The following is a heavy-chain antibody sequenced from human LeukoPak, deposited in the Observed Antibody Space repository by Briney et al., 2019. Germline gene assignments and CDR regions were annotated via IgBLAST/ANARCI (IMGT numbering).Heavy chain of an antibody. Sequence: SQTLSLTCTVSGGSISSGDYYWSWIRQPPGKGLEWIGYIYYSESTYYNPSLKSRVTISVDTSKNQFSLKLSSVTAADTAVYYCARAPYCSSTSCYPGGYYYGMDVWGQGTTVTVSS. V-gene: IGHV4-30-4*01. D-gene: IGHD2-2*01. CDR1: GGSISSGDYY. CDR3: ARAPYCSSTSCYPGGYYYGMDV. J-gene: IGHJ6*02. CDR2: IYYSEST.